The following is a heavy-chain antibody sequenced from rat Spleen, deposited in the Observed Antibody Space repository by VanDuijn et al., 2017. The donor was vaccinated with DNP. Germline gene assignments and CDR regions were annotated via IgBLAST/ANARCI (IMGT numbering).Heavy chain of an antibody. CDR2: ISSGGST. CDR3: ARYYGYNYYAMDA. Sequence: QVQLRESGPGLVQPSQTLSLTCTVSGFSLTSYGVRWVRQPPGKGLEWIAAISSGGSTYYNSALKSRLSISRDTSKSQVFLKMNSLQTEDTAMYFCARYYGYNYYAMDAWGQGTSVTVSS. J-gene: IGHJ4*01. V-gene: IGHV2S12*01. CDR1: GFSLTSYG. D-gene: IGHD1-9*01.